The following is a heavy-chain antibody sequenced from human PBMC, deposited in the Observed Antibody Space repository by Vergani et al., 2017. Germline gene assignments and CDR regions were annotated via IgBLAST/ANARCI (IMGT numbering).Heavy chain of an antibody. J-gene: IGHJ6*03. CDR3: AGGYGIYDFLSGSLRHMDV. CDR2: IWYDGSNK. D-gene: IGHD3-3*01. V-gene: IGHV3-33*01. Sequence: QVQLVVSRGGVVQPGRSLRLSCAASGFNFSSYGMHWVRQAPGKGRVWVAVIWYDGSNKYYADSVKGRFTISRDKSKNTLYLHMNSRRAEDPAVYYCAGGYGIYDFLSGSLRHMDVWGKGTTVTVSS. CDR1: GFNFSSYG.